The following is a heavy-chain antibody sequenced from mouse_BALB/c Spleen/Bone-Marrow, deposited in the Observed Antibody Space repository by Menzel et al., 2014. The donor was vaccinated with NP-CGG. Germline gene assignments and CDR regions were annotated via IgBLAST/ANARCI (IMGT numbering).Heavy chain of an antibody. V-gene: IGHV14-3*02. CDR1: GFNIKDTY. D-gene: IGHD1-1*01. Sequence: EVKLQESGAELVKPGASVKLSCTASGFNIKDTYMHWVKQRPEQGLEWIGRIDSANGNTKYDPKFQGKATITADTSSNTAYLQLSSLTSEDTAVYYCASYYYGSSSFAYWGQGTLVTVSA. CDR2: IDSANGNT. J-gene: IGHJ3*01. CDR3: ASYYYGSSSFAY.